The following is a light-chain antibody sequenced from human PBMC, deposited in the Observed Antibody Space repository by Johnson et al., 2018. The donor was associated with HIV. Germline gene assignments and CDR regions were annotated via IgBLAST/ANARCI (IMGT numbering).Light chain of an antibody. CDR2: ENN. V-gene: IGLV1-51*02. CDR3: GTWDTSLRVGF. CDR1: SSNIGNNY. Sequence: SVLTQPPSVSAAPGQKVTIYCSGSSSNIGNNYVSWYQQLPGTAPKLLIYENNKRPSGIPDRFSGSKSGTSATLGITGLPTGDEADYYCGTWDTSLRVGFFGTGTKVTVL. J-gene: IGLJ1*01.